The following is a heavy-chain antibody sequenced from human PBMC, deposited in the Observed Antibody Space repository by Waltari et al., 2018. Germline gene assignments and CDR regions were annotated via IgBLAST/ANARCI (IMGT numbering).Heavy chain of an antibody. V-gene: IGHV3-23*01. D-gene: IGHD2-2*02. Sequence: EVQLMESGGGLVQPGGSLRLSCSASALTFSTYVINWVRQAPGKGLGWVFSIGGSGAEWYAESGRGRFTISRDNPKNTVFLQMNSLRVEDTALYYCAKDDRYPDDVFGLWGLGTMVTVSS. J-gene: IGHJ3*01. CDR1: ALTFSTYV. CDR2: IGGSGAE. CDR3: AKDDRYPDDVFGL.